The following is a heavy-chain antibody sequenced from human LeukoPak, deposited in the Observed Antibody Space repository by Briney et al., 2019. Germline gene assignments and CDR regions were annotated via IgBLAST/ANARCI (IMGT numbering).Heavy chain of an antibody. J-gene: IGHJ3*02. CDR3: ASRHDYGGNSRLAFDI. V-gene: IGHV3-74*01. CDR2: INSDGSST. D-gene: IGHD4-23*01. CDR1: GFTFSSYW. Sequence: AGGSLRLSCAASGFTFSSYWMHWVRQAPGKGLVWVSRINSDGSSTSYADSVKGRFTISRDNAKNTLYLQMNSLRAEDTAVYYCASRHDYGGNSRLAFDIWGQGTMVTVSS.